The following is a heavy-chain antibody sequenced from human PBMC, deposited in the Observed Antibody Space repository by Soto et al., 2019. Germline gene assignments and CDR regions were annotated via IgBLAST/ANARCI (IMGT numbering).Heavy chain of an antibody. CDR3: ARGNVDIVATISHHYGLDV. CDR1: SAAFVGYY. J-gene: IGHJ6*02. CDR2: INHGGGT. Sequence: ETLSLACAFDSAAFVGYYWRWTRQRPRRGLEWIGEINHGGGTNYNPSLKSRVTISVDTSKNQFSLKLSSVTAADTAVYDCARGNVDIVATISHHYGLDVWGQGTTVTVS. D-gene: IGHD5-12*01. V-gene: IGHV4-34*01.